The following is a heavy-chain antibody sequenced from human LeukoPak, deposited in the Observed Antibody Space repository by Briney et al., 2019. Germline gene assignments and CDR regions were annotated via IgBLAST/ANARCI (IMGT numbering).Heavy chain of an antibody. D-gene: IGHD2-15*01. J-gene: IGHJ3*02. CDR2: ISYDGSKE. CDR1: LFSFSSYV. Sequence: PGGSLRLSCAPSLFSFSSYVMHWVSQAPGKGRERVAVISYDGSKEYYADSVKGRFTISRDNSENTLYLQINSLRVEDTAVYYCARDRVVGTIAFDAFDIWGQGTMVTVSS. CDR3: ARDRVVGTIAFDAFDI. V-gene: IGHV3-30-3*01.